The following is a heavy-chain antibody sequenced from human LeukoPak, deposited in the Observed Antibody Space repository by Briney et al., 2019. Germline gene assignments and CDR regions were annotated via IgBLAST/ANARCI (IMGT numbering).Heavy chain of an antibody. CDR3: ARLTVPSKAFDI. D-gene: IGHD4-17*01. Sequence: SETLSLTCTVSGGSISSSSYYWGWIRQPPGKGLEWIGSIYYSGSTYYNPSLKSRVTISVDTSKNQFSLKLSSVTAADTAVYYCARLTVPSKAFDIWGQGTMVTVPS. CDR1: GGSISSSSYY. CDR2: IYYSGST. V-gene: IGHV4-39*01. J-gene: IGHJ3*02.